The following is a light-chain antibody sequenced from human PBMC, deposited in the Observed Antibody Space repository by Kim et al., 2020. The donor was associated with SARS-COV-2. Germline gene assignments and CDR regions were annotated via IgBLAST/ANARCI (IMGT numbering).Light chain of an antibody. Sequence: GDRVTITGPASESITDSVAWCQQKPGKVPLLLIYAASALRSGVPSQFSGSGAGTDFTLTISSLQTEDVATYYCQKYNSAPWTFGQGTKVDIK. CDR3: QKYNSAPWT. V-gene: IGKV1-27*01. CDR1: ESITDS. J-gene: IGKJ1*01. CDR2: AAS.